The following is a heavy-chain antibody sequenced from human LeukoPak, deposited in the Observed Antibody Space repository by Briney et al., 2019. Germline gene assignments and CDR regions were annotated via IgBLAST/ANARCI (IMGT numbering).Heavy chain of an antibody. D-gene: IGHD3-10*01. CDR3: ARSAMVRGVIGEDDY. CDR1: GYSFTSYW. J-gene: IGHJ4*02. V-gene: IGHV5-51*03. CDR2: IYPGDSES. Sequence: GESLKISCKGSGYSFTSYWIAWVRQMPGKGPEWMGIIYPGDSESRYSPSFQGQVTISADKSISTAYLQWSSLKASDTAMYYCARSAMVRGVIGEDDYWGQGTLVTVSS.